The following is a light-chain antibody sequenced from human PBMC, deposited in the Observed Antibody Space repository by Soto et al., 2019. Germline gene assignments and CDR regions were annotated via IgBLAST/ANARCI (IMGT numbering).Light chain of an antibody. CDR2: EVN. J-gene: IGLJ2*01. Sequence: QSALTQPPSASGSPGQSVSISCTGTSSDIGGYNYVSWYQQHPGKAPKLIIYEVNKRPSGVPDRVSGSKSGNTASLTVSDLQAEDEADYYCCSYGGSNNMIFGGGTKVTVL. CDR3: CSYGGSNNMI. V-gene: IGLV2-8*01. CDR1: SSDIGGYNY.